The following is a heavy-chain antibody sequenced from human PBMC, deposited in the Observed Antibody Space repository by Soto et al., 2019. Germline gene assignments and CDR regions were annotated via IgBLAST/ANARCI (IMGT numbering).Heavy chain of an antibody. V-gene: IGHV5-10-1*01. CDR3: ARHELSDTAMVTLDY. CDR2: IDPSDSYT. J-gene: IGHJ4*02. CDR1: GYSFTSYW. Sequence: GESLKISGKGSGYSFTSYWISWVRQMPGKGLEWMGRIDPSDSYTNYSPSFQGHVTISADKSISTAYLQWSSLKASDTAMYYCARHELSDTAMVTLDYWGQGTLVTVSS. D-gene: IGHD5-18*01.